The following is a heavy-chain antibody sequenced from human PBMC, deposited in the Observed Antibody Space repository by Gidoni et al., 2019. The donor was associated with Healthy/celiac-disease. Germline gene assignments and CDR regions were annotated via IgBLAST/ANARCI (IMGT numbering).Heavy chain of an antibody. Sequence: EVQLVESGGGLVQPGGSLRLSCAASGFTFSSYEMNWVRQAPGKGLEWVSYISSSGSTIYYADSVKGRFTISRDNAKNSLYLQMNSLRAEDTAVYYCARHDLSITAMDVWGQGTTVTVSS. V-gene: IGHV3-48*03. CDR1: GFTFSSYE. CDR2: ISSSGSTI. J-gene: IGHJ6*02. D-gene: IGHD3-3*01. CDR3: ARHDLSITAMDV.